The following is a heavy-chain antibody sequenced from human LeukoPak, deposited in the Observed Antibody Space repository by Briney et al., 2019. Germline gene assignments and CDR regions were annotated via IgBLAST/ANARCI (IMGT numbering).Heavy chain of an antibody. CDR1: GYIFTNHW. J-gene: IGHJ4*02. D-gene: IGHD5-24*01. V-gene: IGHV5-51*01. CDR2: IYPGDSDT. Sequence: GESLKISCKGSGYIFTNHWIGWVRQMPGKGLEWMAIIYPGDSDTRYSPSFQGQVTISADKSISTAYQQWSSLKASDTAMYYCARRGDGSTFYFDFWGQGTLVTVSS. CDR3: ARRGDGSTFYFDF.